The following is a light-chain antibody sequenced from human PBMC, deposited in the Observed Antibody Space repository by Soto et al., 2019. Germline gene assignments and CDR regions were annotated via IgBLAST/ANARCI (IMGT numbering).Light chain of an antibody. J-gene: IGKJ5*01. V-gene: IGKV3-20*01. Sequence: ENVLTQSPGTLALSPGERATLSCRASQTVSSYLTWYQQRPGQAPRLLIYGASKRATGIPDRLSGSGSGTDFTLTISTLEPEDFALYYCQQYGTSPITFGQGTRLEIK. CDR3: QQYGTSPIT. CDR2: GAS. CDR1: QTVSSY.